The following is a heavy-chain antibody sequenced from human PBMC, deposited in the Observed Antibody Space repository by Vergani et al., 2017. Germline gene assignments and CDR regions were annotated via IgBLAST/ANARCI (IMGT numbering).Heavy chain of an antibody. Sequence: QVQLQQWGAGLLKPSETLSLTCAVYGGSFSGYYWSWIRQPPGKGLEWIGEINHSGSTNYNPSLKSRVTISVDTSKNQFSLKLSSVTAADTAVYYCARVSGDIVVVPAARRLGRKKYYMDVWGKGTTVTVSS. V-gene: IGHV4-34*01. J-gene: IGHJ6*03. CDR2: INHSGST. D-gene: IGHD2-2*01. CDR3: ARVSGDIVVVPAARRLGRKKYYMDV. CDR1: GGSFSGYY.